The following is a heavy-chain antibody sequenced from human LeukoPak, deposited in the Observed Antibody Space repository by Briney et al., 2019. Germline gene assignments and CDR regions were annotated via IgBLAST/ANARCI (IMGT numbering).Heavy chain of an antibody. CDR3: AKCLLYGELPYIDY. V-gene: IGHV3-23*01. Sequence: PGGSLRLSCITSGFIFSDYAMIWVRQAPGRRLEWVSFISARGTITHYAESVKGRLTISRDNSKNTVFLQMNSLRAEDTAVYYCAKCLLYGELPYIDYWGQGTLVTVSS. CDR1: GFIFSDYA. J-gene: IGHJ4*02. D-gene: IGHD1-26*01. CDR2: ISARGTIT.